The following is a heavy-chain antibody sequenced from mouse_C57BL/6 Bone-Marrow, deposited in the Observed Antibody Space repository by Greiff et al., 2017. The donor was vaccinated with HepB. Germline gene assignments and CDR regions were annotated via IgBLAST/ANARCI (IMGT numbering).Heavy chain of an antibody. Sequence: VHVKQSGAELVRPGASVKLSCTASGFNIKDDYMHWVKQRPEQGLEWIGWIDPENGDTEYASKFQGKATITADTSSNTAYLQLSSLTSEDTAVYYGFIYYDGSSSIDGAMDYWGQGTSVTVSS. D-gene: IGHD1-1*01. J-gene: IGHJ4*01. CDR2: IDPENGDT. V-gene: IGHV14-4*01. CDR1: GFNIKDDY. CDR3: FIYYDGSSSIDGAMDY.